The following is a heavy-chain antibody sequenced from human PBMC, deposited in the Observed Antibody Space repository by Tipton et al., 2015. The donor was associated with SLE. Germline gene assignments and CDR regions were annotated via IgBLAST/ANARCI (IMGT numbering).Heavy chain of an antibody. Sequence: TLSLTCAVYGGSFSGYYWSWIRQPPGNGLEWIGEINHSGSTNYNPSLKSRVTISVDTSKNQFSLKLSSVTAADTAVYYCARTPVDYYDSSGYPLGFDYWGQGTLVTVSS. D-gene: IGHD3-22*01. V-gene: IGHV4-34*01. J-gene: IGHJ4*02. CDR3: ARTPVDYYDSSGYPLGFDY. CDR2: INHSGST. CDR1: GGSFSGYY.